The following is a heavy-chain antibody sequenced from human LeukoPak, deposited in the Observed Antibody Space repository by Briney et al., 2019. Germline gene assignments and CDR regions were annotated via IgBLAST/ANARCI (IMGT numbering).Heavy chain of an antibody. CDR3: AKGYYDSNGNYYYFGY. J-gene: IGHJ4*02. V-gene: IGHV3-30*18. Sequence: PGRSLRLSCAVSGFTFRSYGMHWVRQAPGKGLEWVAVISYDGSIRYYADSVKGRFTISRDNPKNTLYLQVNSLRAEDTAVYYCAKGYYDSNGNYYYFGYWGQGTLVTVSS. CDR2: ISYDGSIR. CDR1: GFTFRSYG. D-gene: IGHD3-22*01.